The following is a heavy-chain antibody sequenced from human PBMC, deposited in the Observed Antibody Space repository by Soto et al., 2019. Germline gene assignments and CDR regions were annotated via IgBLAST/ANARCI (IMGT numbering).Heavy chain of an antibody. V-gene: IGHV4-59*08. D-gene: IGHD2-2*01. J-gene: IGHJ6*03. CDR3: TRIAVPAIYYSYYYMDV. CDR2: IYYSGST. CDR1: GGSISSYY. Sequence: TSETLSLACTVSGGSISSYYRSWIRQPPGKGLEWIGYIYYSGSTNYNPSLKSRVTISVDTSKNQFSLKLSSVTAADTAVYYSTRIAVPAIYYSYYYMDVWGKGTTVTVSS.